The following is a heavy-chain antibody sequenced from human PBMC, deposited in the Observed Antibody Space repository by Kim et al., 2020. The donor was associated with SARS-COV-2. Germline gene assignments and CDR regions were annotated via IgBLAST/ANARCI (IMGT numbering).Heavy chain of an antibody. Sequence: GGSLRLSCAASGFTFSSYGMHWVRQAPGKGLEWVAVISYDGSNKYYADSVKGRFAISRDNSKNTRYLKMNSLRAEDTAVYYCAREGYCSSTSCAWTLPTAPYYYYGMEVWGQGTTVTVSS. J-gene: IGHJ6*02. CDR3: AREGYCSSTSCAWTLPTAPYYYYGMEV. CDR1: GFTFSSYG. D-gene: IGHD2-2*01. V-gene: IGHV3-33*05. CDR2: ISYDGSNK.